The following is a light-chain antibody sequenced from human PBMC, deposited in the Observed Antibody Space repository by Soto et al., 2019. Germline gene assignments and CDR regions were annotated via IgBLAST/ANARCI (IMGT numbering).Light chain of an antibody. CDR1: QTISGY. CDR3: QQSFTTPLT. J-gene: IGKJ4*01. CDR2: SAS. V-gene: IGKV1-39*01. Sequence: DIQMTHSNSSLSASVGDKVSTTCLASQTISGYLNWYQHKPGKTPELLIYSASSLESGAPSRFSGSGSGTDFTLTISSLQPEDFATYYCQQSFTTPLTFGGGTKVDI.